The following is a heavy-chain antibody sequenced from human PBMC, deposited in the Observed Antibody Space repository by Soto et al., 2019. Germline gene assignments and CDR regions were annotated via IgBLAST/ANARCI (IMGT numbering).Heavy chain of an antibody. CDR3: ARAPGGGYQLLVYNWFDP. CDR2: IYYSGST. Sequence: SETLSLTCTVSGGSISSGDYYWSWIRQPPGKGLEWIGYIYYSGSTYYNPSLKSRVTISVDTSKNQFSLKLSSVTAADTAVYYCARAPGGGYQLLVYNWFDPWGQGTLVTVSS. J-gene: IGHJ5*02. V-gene: IGHV4-30-4*01. CDR1: GGSISSGDYY. D-gene: IGHD2-2*01.